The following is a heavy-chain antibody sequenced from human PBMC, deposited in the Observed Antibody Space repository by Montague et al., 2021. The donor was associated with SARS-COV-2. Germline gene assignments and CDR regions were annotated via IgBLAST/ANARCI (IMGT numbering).Heavy chain of an antibody. V-gene: IGHV4-59*11. J-gene: IGHJ3*02. CDR1: GDSISNHY. CDR2: VSHHGDT. CDR3: ARISRNSGVVGVFDT. D-gene: IGHD2-15*01. Sequence: SETLSLTCSVSGDSISNHYWSWILQPPGKRREWLVYVSHHGDTTYDTSLNSRVTITAVTPKNQFSLMLSSVTAAETAVYYCARISRNSGVVGVFDTWGQGTLVTVSS.